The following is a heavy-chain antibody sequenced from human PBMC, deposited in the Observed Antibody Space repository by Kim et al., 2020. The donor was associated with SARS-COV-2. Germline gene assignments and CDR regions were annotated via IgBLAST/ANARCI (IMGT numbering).Heavy chain of an antibody. V-gene: IGHV3-21*01. CDR2: ISSSSSYI. CDR1: GFTFSSYS. J-gene: IGHJ4*02. CDR3: ARDPYCTNGVCYSDY. D-gene: IGHD2-8*01. Sequence: GGSLRLSCAASGFTFSSYSMNWVRQAPGKGLEWVSSISSSSSYIYYADSVKGRFTISRDNAKNSLYLQMNSLRAEDTAVYYCARDPYCTNGVCYSDYWGQGTLVTVSS.